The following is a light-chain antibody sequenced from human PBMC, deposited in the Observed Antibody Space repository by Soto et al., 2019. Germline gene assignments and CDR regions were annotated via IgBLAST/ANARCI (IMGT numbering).Light chain of an antibody. J-gene: IGKJ1*01. CDR2: AAS. V-gene: IGKV3-15*01. CDR3: QQYNNWPDT. Sequence: EKVMTQSPATLSVSLGERATLSCRASQSVGRNLAWYQQKPGQAPRLLIYAASTRAAGTPARFSGSGSGTEFTLTISSLQSDDFVIYYCQQYNNWPDTFGQGTKVEIK. CDR1: QSVGRN.